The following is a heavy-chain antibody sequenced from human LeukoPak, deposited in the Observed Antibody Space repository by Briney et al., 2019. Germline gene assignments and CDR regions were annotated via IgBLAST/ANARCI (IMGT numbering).Heavy chain of an antibody. V-gene: IGHV1-2*02. D-gene: IGHD5-24*01. CDR1: GYTFTGYC. J-gene: IGHJ4*02. CDR2: IDPDSGGT. CDR3: ARAGDGYTH. Sequence: ASVKVSFKASGYTFTGYCMHWVRQAPGQGLEWMGWIDPDSGGTHYAQKFQGRVTMTRDTSISTAYMELSRLRSDDTAVFYCARAGDGYTHWGQGTLVTVSS.